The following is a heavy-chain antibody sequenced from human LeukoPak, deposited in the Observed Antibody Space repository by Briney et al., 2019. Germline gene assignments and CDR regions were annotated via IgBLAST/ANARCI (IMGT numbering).Heavy chain of an antibody. CDR1: GFTFSSYG. D-gene: IGHD3-3*01. CDR3: AKTAEFGRYFDY. CDR2: IRYDGSNK. Sequence: GGSLRLSCAASGFTFSSYGMHWVRQAPGKGLEWVAFIRYDGSNKYHADSVKGRFTISRDNSKNTLYLQMNSLRAEDTAVYYCAKTAEFGRYFDYWGQGTLVTVSS. V-gene: IGHV3-30*02. J-gene: IGHJ4*02.